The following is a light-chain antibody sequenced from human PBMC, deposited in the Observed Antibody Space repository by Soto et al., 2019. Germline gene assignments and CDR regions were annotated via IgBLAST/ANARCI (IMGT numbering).Light chain of an antibody. CDR2: DVT. V-gene: IGLV2-14*01. CDR1: SSDDAYYNY. CDR3: CSYTSASTYV. J-gene: IGLJ1*01. Sequence: QSALTQPASVSGSPGQSITISCTGTSSDDAYYNYVSWYQQHPGKAPKLMIYDVTYRPSGVSNRFSGSKSGNTASLTISGLQAEDDADYYCCSYTSASTYVFGTGTKVTVL.